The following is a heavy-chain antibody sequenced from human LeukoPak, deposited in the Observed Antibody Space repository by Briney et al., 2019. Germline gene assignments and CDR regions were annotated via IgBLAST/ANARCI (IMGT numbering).Heavy chain of an antibody. CDR2: IRSKTNNYAT. Sequence: GGSLKLSCAASGFTFSGAAIHWVRQASGKGLEWVGRIRSKTNNYATAYAASVKGRFTVSRDDSKNTAYLQMNSLKTEDTAVYYCARDNQQLGRFDPSGQGTQVTVSS. CDR1: GFTFSGAA. CDR3: ARDNQQLGRFDP. J-gene: IGHJ5*02. D-gene: IGHD6-13*01. V-gene: IGHV3-73*01.